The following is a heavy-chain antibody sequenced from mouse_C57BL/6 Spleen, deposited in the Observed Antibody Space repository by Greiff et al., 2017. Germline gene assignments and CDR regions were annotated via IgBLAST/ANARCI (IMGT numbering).Heavy chain of an antibody. CDR3: ARKMGRRYAMDY. CDR2: IWSGGST. CDR1: GFSLTSYG. Sequence: VHLVESGPGLVQPSQSLSITCTVSGFSLTSYGVHWVRQSPGKGLEWLGVIWSGGSTDYNAAFISRLSSSKDNSKSQVFFKMNSLQADDTAIYYCARKMGRRYAMDYWGQGTSVTVSS. D-gene: IGHD4-1*01. V-gene: IGHV2-2*01. J-gene: IGHJ4*01.